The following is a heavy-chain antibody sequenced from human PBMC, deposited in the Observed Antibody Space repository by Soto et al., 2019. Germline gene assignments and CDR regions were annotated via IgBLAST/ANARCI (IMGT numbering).Heavy chain of an antibody. CDR3: ARDRGSSGWSRYPYYFDY. CDR1: GGSISSYY. J-gene: IGHJ4*02. CDR2: IYYSGST. Sequence: SETLSLTCTFSGGSISSYYWSWIRQPPGKGLEWIGYIYYSGSTNYNPSLKSRVTISVDTSKNQFSLKLSSVTAADTAVYYCARDRGSSGWSRYPYYFDYWGQGTLVTVSS. D-gene: IGHD6-19*01. V-gene: IGHV4-59*01.